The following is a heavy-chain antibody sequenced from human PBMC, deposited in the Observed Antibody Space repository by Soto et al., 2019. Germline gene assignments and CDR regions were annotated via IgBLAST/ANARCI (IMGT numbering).Heavy chain of an antibody. V-gene: IGHV3-33*01. CDR1: GFTFSSYG. CDR3: ARDDPAAQIPYGMDV. CDR2: IWYDGSNK. Sequence: RRLSCAASGFTFSSYGMHWVRQAPGKGLEWVAVIWYDGSNKYYADSVKGRFTISRDNSKNTLYLQMNSLRAEDTAVYYCARDDPAAQIPYGMDVWGQGTTVTVSS. J-gene: IGHJ6*02. D-gene: IGHD6-13*01.